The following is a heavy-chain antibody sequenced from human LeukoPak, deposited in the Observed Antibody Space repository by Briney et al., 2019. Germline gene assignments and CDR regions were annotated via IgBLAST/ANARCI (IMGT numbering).Heavy chain of an antibody. D-gene: IGHD5-12*01. CDR2: INPNSGGT. V-gene: IGHV1-2*06. J-gene: IGHJ4*02. CDR3: AREGVVATYYFDY. CDR1: GYTFTGYY. Sequence: GSVTVSCKASGYTFTGYYMHWVRQAPGQGLEWMGRINPNSGGTNYAQKFQGRVTMTRDTSISTAYMELSRLRSDDTAVYYCAREGVVATYYFDYWGQGTLVTVSS.